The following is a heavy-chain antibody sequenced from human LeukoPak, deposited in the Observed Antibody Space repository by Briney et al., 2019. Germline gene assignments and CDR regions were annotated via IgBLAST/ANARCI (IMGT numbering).Heavy chain of an antibody. J-gene: IGHJ4*02. V-gene: IGHV3-15*01. D-gene: IGHD3-22*01. CDR1: GFTFSNSW. Sequence: GGSLRLSCADSGFTFSNSWMSWVRQAPGKGLEWVGRIKSKTDGGTTDYAAPVKGRFTISRDDSKNTLYLQMNSLKTEDTAVYYCTTNIHYDSSGLPFDYWGQGTLVTVSS. CDR3: TTNIHYDSSGLPFDY. CDR2: IKSKTDGGTT.